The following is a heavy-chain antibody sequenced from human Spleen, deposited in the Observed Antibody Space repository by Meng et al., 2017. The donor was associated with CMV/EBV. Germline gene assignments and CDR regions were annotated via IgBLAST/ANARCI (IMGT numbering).Heavy chain of an antibody. CDR2: ISYDGSNK. V-gene: IGHV3-30-3*01. CDR1: GFTFSSYA. J-gene: IGHJ6*02. Sequence: GESLKISCAASGFTFSSYAMHWVRQAPGKGLEWVAVISYDGSNKYYADSVKGRFTISRDNSKNTLYLQMNSLRAEDTAVYYCAKRIDGWPDHYYFGVDVWGQGTTVTVSS. D-gene: IGHD2-21*01. CDR3: AKRIDGWPDHYYFGVDV.